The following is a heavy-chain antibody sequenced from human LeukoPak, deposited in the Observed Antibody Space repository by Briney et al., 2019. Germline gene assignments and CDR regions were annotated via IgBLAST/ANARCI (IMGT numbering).Heavy chain of an antibody. Sequence: SETLSLTCTVSGGSIRSSQLYWGWVRQPPGKGLEWIGIAYYSGTTFYNPSLKSRVSISVDTSANQFSLRLVSVAATDTAIYYCAQLERRTAFDIWGQGTLVTVSS. D-gene: IGHD3-3*01. CDR2: AYYSGTT. J-gene: IGHJ3*02. CDR1: GGSIRSSQLY. V-gene: IGHV4-39*01. CDR3: AQLERRTAFDI.